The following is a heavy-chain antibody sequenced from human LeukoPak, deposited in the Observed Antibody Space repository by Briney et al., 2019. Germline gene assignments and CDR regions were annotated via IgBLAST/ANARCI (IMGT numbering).Heavy chain of an antibody. CDR3: ARVNWSGYDFRGAFDI. CDR2: INHSVST. D-gene: IGHD5-12*01. CDR1: GGSFSGYY. J-gene: IGHJ3*02. V-gene: IGHV4-34*01. Sequence: SETLSLTCAVYGGSFSGYYWSWIRQPPGKGLEWIGEINHSVSTNYNPSLKSRVTISVNTSKNQFSLKLSSVTAADTAVYYCARVNWSGYDFRGAFDIWGQGTMVTVSS.